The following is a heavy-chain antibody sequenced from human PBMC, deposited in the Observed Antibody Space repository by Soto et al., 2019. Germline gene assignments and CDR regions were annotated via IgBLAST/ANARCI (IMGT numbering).Heavy chain of an antibody. CDR1: GYTFTGYY. V-gene: IGHV1-2*04. CDR3: AREGGQQDYYYGTDV. Sequence: ASVKVSCKASGYTFTGYYMHWVRQAPGQGLEWMGWINPNSGGTNYAQKFQGWVTMTRDTSISTAYMELSRLRSDDTAVYYCAREGGQQDYYYGTDVWGQGTTVTVSS. D-gene: IGHD6-13*01. CDR2: INPNSGGT. J-gene: IGHJ6*02.